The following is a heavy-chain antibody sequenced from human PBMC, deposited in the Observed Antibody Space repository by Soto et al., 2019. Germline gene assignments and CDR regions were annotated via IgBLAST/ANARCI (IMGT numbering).Heavy chain of an antibody. D-gene: IGHD6-25*01. J-gene: IGHJ4*02. CDR1: GGSISSSNYY. Sequence: PSETLSLTCTVSGGSISSSNYYWGWIRQPPGKGLEWIGSIYYIGTADYNPSLKTRATISVDTSKNLFSLILTSVTAADTAVYFCARSTSYTDSGFDSWGQGTLVTVSS. CDR3: ARSTSYTDSGFDS. CDR2: IYYIGTA. V-gene: IGHV4-39*07.